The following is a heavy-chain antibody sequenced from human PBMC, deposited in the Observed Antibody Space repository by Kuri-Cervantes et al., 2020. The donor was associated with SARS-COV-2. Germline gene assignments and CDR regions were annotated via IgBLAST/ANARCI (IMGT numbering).Heavy chain of an antibody. D-gene: IGHD6-19*01. CDR2: IYYSGST. CDR3: ARERGGQWLVRLGYFDY. J-gene: IGHJ4*02. V-gene: IGHV4-61*08. Sequence: SETLSLTCTVSGGSISSGGYYWSWIRQHPGKGLEWIGYIYYSGSTNYNPSLKSRVTISVDTSKNQFSLKLSSVTAADTAVYYCARERGGQWLVRLGYFDYWGQGTLVTVSS. CDR1: GGSISSGGYY.